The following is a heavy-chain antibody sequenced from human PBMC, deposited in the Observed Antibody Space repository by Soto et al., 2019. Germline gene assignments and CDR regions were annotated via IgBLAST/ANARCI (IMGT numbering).Heavy chain of an antibody. CDR2: ISAYNGNT. V-gene: IGHV1-18*04. CDR3: ARAKWKGADQDLYWCDP. Sequence: ASVKVSCKASGYTFTSYGISWVRQAPGQGLEWMGWISAYNGNTNYAQKLQGRVTMTTDTSTSTAYMELRSLRSDDTAVYYCARAKWKGADQDLYWCDPWGQGTQVTVSS. J-gene: IGHJ5*02. CDR1: GYTFTSYG. D-gene: IGHD1-20*01.